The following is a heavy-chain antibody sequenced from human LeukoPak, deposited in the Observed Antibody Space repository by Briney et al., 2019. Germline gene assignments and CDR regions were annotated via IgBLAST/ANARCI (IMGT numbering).Heavy chain of an antibody. CDR1: GGSFSGYY. CDR2: IYFSGAT. J-gene: IGHJ4*02. Sequence: PSETLSLTCAVYGGSFSGYYWGWIRQPPGKGLEWIGSIYFSGATSYNPSLKSRVTISVDTSNNQFSLRLSSVTAADTAVYYCAKRGGFGYTFDYWGQGTLVTVSS. D-gene: IGHD5-18*01. V-gene: IGHV4-59*05. CDR3: AKRGGFGYTFDY.